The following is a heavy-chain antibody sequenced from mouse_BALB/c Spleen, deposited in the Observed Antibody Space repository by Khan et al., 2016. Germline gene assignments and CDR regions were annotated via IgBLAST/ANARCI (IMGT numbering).Heavy chain of an antibody. CDR1: GYAFTNYL. V-gene: IGHV1-54*01. CDR2: INPGSGGT. CDR3: AREGDGSYFDY. Sequence: QVQLQQSGAELVRPGTSVKVSCKASGYAFTNYLIEWVQQRPGQGLEWIGVINPGSGGTNYNEKFKGKATLTADNSSSTAYMQLSSLTSDDSAFYFCAREGDGSYFDYWGQGTTLTVSS. D-gene: IGHD2-3*01. J-gene: IGHJ2*01.